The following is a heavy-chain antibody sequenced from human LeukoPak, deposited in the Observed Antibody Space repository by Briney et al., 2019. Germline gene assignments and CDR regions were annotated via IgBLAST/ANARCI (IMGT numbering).Heavy chain of an antibody. J-gene: IGHJ4*02. CDR1: GFTFSSYG. CDR3: AKDAAGPEY. Sequence: GGSLRLSCAASGFTFSSYGMSWVRQAPGKGLEWVSGISAGGGSTYYADSVKGRFSISRDNSRNTLYLQMNSLRAEDTAVYYCAKDAAGPEYWGQGTLVTVSS. CDR2: ISAGGGST. V-gene: IGHV3-23*01. D-gene: IGHD6-13*01.